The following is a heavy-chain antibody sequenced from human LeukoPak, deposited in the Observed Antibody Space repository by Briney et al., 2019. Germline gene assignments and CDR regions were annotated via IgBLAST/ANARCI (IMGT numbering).Heavy chain of an antibody. J-gene: IGHJ4*02. D-gene: IGHD6-13*01. CDR2: IDPNTGDS. V-gene: IGHV1-2*02. Sequence: ASVKVSCKASEYTFTGYYIHWVRQAPGQGLEWMGWIDPNTGDSNYVQKFQGRVTMTRDTSISTAYMELSRLRSDDPAVYYCARDFWQQLAPDYWGQGTLVTVSS. CDR3: ARDFWQQLAPDY. CDR1: EYTFTGYY.